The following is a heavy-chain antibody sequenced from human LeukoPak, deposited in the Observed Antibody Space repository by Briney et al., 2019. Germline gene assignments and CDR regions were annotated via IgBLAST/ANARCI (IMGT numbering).Heavy chain of an antibody. D-gene: IGHD1-14*01. CDR1: GFEFSDFS. V-gene: IGHV3-21*01. J-gene: IGHJ3*02. Sequence: PGGSLRLSCAVSGFEFSDFSMSWVRQAPGKGLEWVSFISSSSTFIHYTESVKGRFTISRDNRKKSLYLQMNDLRAEDTALYYCARDQTFTNRPWVGSFPIWGQGTMVTVSS. CDR2: ISSSSTFI. CDR3: ARDQTFTNRPWVGSFPI.